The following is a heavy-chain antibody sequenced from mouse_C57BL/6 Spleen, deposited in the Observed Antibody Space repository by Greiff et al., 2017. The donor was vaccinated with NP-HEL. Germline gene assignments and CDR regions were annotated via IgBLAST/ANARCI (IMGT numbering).Heavy chain of an antibody. CDR2: IYPRDGST. CDR1: GYTFTDHT. Sequence: VKLQESDAELVKPGASVKISCKVSGYTFTDHTIHWMKQRPEQGLEWIGYIYPRDGSTKYNEKFKGKATLTADKSSSTAYMQLNSLTSEDSAVYFCARAALTGTPWFAYWGQGTLVTVSA. D-gene: IGHD4-1*01. CDR3: ARAALTGTPWFAY. J-gene: IGHJ3*01. V-gene: IGHV1-78*01.